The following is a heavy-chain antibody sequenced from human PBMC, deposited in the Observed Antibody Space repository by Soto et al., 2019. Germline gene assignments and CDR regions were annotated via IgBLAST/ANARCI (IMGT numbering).Heavy chain of an antibody. CDR1: GGSISSGHYY. D-gene: IGHD6-13*01. CDR2: IYYSGST. V-gene: IGHV4-30-4*01. J-gene: IGHJ5*02. Sequence: SETLSLTCTVSGGSISSGHYYWSWIRQPPGKGLEWIGYIYYSGSTYYNPSLKSRVTISVDTSKNQFSLKLSSVTAADTAVYYCARERPDGSRLDPWGQGTLIT. CDR3: ARERPDGSRLDP.